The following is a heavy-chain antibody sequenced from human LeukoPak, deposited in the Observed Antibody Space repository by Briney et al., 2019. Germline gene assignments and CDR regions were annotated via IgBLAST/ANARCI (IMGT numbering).Heavy chain of an antibody. J-gene: IGHJ4*02. CDR3: ASSRATYYYDSSGYYLDY. CDR2: IYHSGST. V-gene: IGHV4-4*02. Sequence: SGTLSLTCAVSGGSISSSNWWSWVRQPPGKGLEWIGEIYHSGSTNYNPSLKSRVTISVDKSKNQFSLKLSSVTAADTAVYYCASSRATYYYDSSGYYLDYWGQGTLVTVPS. D-gene: IGHD3-22*01. CDR1: GGSISSSNW.